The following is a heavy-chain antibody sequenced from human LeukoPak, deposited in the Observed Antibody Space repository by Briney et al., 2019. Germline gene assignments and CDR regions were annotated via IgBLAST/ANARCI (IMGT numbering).Heavy chain of an antibody. CDR3: AGSFPFYDIAATGKGGVYDY. CDR1: GFTFSSYW. CDR2: IKQDGSEK. V-gene: IGHV3-7*01. Sequence: PGGSLRLSCAASGFTFSSYWMSWVRQAPGKGLEWVANIKQDGSEKYYVDSVKGRFTISRDNAKNSLYLQMNSLRAEDTAVYYCAGSFPFYDIAATGKGGVYDYWGQGTLVTVSS. D-gene: IGHD6-13*01. J-gene: IGHJ4*02.